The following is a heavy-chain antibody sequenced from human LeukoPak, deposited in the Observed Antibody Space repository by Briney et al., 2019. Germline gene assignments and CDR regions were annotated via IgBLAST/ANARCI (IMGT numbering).Heavy chain of an antibody. CDR2: IRYDGSNK. Sequence: PGGSLRLSCAASGFTFSSYGMHWVRQAPGKGLEWVAFIRYDGSNKYYADSVKGRFTISRDNSKNTLYPQMNSLRAEDTALYYCAKDALYYYGSGSYVGDWGQGTLVTVSS. D-gene: IGHD3-10*01. V-gene: IGHV3-30*02. CDR3: AKDALYYYGSGSYVGD. CDR1: GFTFSSYG. J-gene: IGHJ4*02.